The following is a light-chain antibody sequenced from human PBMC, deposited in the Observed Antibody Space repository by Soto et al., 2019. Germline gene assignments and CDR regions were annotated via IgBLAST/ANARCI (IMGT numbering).Light chain of an antibody. CDR1: SSDVGDYNY. Sequence: QSALTQPRSVSGSPGQSVTISCTGTSSDVGDYNYVSWYQQHPGKAPKLMISDVTKRPSGVPDRFSGSKSGNTASLTISGLQAEDEADYYCCSYAGSYTRVFGGGTKLTVL. V-gene: IGLV2-11*01. CDR2: DVT. CDR3: CSYAGSYTRV. J-gene: IGLJ3*02.